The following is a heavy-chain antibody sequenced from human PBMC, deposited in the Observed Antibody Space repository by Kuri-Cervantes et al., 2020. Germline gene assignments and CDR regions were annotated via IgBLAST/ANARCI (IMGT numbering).Heavy chain of an antibody. CDR1: GFTFSSYA. CDR3: ARYADYDTGHEDY. CDR2: INWNGGST. V-gene: IGHV3-20*04. Sequence: ESLKISCAASGFTFSSYAMSWVRQAPGKGLEWVSGINWNGGSTGYADSVKGRFTISRDNAKNSLYLQMDSLRPEDTAFYYCARYADYDTGHEDYWGQGTLVTVSS. J-gene: IGHJ4*02. D-gene: IGHD4-17*01.